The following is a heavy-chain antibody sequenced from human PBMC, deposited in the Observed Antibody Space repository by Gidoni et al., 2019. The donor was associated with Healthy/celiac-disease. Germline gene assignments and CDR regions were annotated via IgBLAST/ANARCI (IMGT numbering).Heavy chain of an antibody. CDR3: AKDEEYSSSSPGY. CDR1: GFTFSSYA. V-gene: IGHV3-23*01. CDR2: ISGSGGST. J-gene: IGHJ4*02. D-gene: IGHD6-13*01. Sequence: EVQLLESGGGLVQPGGSLRLSCAASGFTFSSYAMIWVRQAPGKGLEWVSAISGSGGSTYYADSVKGRFTISRDNSKNTLYLQMNSLRAEDTAVYYCAKDEEYSSSSPGYWGQGTLVTVSS.